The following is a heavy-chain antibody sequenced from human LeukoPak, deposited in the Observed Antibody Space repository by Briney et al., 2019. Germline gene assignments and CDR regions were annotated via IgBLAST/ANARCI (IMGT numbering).Heavy chain of an antibody. CDR3: ATPRDSYGPITYFDY. V-gene: IGHV1-24*01. J-gene: IGHJ4*02. CDR1: GYTLTELS. D-gene: IGHD5-18*01. CDR2: FDPEDGET. Sequence: GASVKVSCKVSGYTLTELSMHWVRQAPGKGLEWMGGFDPEDGETIYAQKFQGRVTMTEDTSTDTAYMELSSLRSEDTAVYYCATPRDSYGPITYFDYWGQGTLVTVSP.